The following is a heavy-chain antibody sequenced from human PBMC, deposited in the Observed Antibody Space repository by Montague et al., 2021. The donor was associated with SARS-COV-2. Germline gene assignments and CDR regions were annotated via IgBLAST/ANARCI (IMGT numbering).Heavy chain of an antibody. J-gene: IGHJ5*02. V-gene: IGHV4-4*02. CDR1: GDSISSRSW. CDR2: VYHTGST. CDR3: ARGVAGEYWADGKIRDFSWFDP. Sequence: SETLSLTCAVSGDSISSRSWWSWVRQSPGKGLEWIADVYHTGSTNYNASLASRVSLSVDKSNNQFSLKLTSVTAADTAVYFCARGVAGEYWADGKIRDFSWFDPWGQGILVTVSS. D-gene: IGHD2-8*02.